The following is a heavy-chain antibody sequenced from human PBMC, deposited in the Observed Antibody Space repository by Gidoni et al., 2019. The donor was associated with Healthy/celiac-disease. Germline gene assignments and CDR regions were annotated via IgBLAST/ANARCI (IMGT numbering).Heavy chain of an antibody. CDR1: GFTFRSYA. J-gene: IGHJ4*02. V-gene: IGHV3-23*01. CDR3: AKVGDGYKRGLYYFDY. CDR2: ISGSGGST. D-gene: IGHD5-12*01. Sequence: EVQLLESGGGLVQPGGSLRLSCAASGFTFRSYAMSWVRQAPGKGLEWVSAISGSGGSTYYADSVKGRFTISRDNSKNTLYLQMNSLRAEDTAVYYCAKVGDGYKRGLYYFDYWGQGTLVTVSS.